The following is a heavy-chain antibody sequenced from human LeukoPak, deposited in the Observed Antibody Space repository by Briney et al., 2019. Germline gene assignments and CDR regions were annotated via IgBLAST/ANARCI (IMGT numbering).Heavy chain of an antibody. J-gene: IGHJ4*02. V-gene: IGHV3-66*01. Sequence: GGSLRLSCAASGFTVSSNYMSWVRQAPGKGLEWVSIIYSGGSTYYADSVKGRFTISRDNSKNTLYLQMNSLRAEDTAVYYCARDQYYYDSSCFDYWGQGTLVTVSS. D-gene: IGHD3-22*01. CDR3: ARDQYYYDSSCFDY. CDR1: GFTVSSNY. CDR2: IYSGGST.